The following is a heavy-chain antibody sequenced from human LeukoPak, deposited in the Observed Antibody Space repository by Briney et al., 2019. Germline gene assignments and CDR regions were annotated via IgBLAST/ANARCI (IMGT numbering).Heavy chain of an antibody. V-gene: IGHV1-2*02. Sequence: ASVKDSCKASGYTFTGYYMHWVRQAPGQGLEWMGWINPNSGGTNYAQKFQGRVTMTRDTSISTAYMELSRLRSDDTAVYYCARGHGSGSYYLYHYYYMDVWGKGTTVTVSS. D-gene: IGHD3-10*01. J-gene: IGHJ6*03. CDR3: ARGHGSGSYYLYHYYYMDV. CDR1: GYTFTGYY. CDR2: INPNSGGT.